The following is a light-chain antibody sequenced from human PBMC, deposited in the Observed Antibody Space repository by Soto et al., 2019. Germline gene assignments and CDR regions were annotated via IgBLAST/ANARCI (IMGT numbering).Light chain of an antibody. CDR3: SSYTSSSTLDV. Sequence: QSALTQPASVSGSPGQSITISCTGTTSDVGGYNYVSWYQHHPGKAPKLMIYEVSNRPSGISNRFSGSKSGNTASLTISGLQAEDEAHYYCSSYTSSSTLDVFGTGTKVTV. CDR1: TSDVGGYNY. J-gene: IGLJ1*01. V-gene: IGLV2-14*01. CDR2: EVS.